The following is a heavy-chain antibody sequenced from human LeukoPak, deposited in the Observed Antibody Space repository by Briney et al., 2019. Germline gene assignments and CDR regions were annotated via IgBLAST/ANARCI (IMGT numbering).Heavy chain of an antibody. D-gene: IGHD3-22*01. J-gene: IGHJ4*02. CDR2: IYYSGST. V-gene: IGHV4-39*07. CDR3: ARAYYDSSGYSGDFDY. CDR1: GGSISSSSYY. Sequence: SETLSLTCTVSGGSISSSSYYWGWIRQPPGKGLEWIGSIYYSGSTYYNPSLKSRVTISVDTSKNQLSLKLSSVTAADTAVYYCARAYYDSSGYSGDFDYWGQGTLVTVSS.